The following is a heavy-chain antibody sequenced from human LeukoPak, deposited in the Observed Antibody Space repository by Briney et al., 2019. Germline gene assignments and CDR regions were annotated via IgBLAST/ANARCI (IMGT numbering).Heavy chain of an antibody. J-gene: IGHJ2*01. Sequence: SETLSLTCIVSDGTISSYYWSWVRHSAGKGLECLCHVVSSGSPPYTPSLDSRVALPVAKTMRRFYRHLRSVTAEDTARYYITRNRRGHTVVVTRCFDIWGRGRRVTVSS. CDR2: VVSSGSP. V-gene: IGHV4-4*07. D-gene: IGHD2-21*02. CDR3: TRNRRGHTVVVTRCFDI. CDR1: DGTISSYY.